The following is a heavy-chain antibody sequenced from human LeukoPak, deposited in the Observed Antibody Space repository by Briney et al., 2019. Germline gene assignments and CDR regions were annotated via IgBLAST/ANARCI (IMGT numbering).Heavy chain of an antibody. D-gene: IGHD7-27*01. CDR1: GFTFTDYS. CDR3: ARESYWGSNAKGFDY. J-gene: IGHJ4*02. Sequence: PGGSLRLSCAASGFTFTDYSINWVRQAPGRGLEWVSYISSPSTHIYCADSVKGRFTISRDNAKNSLYLQMNSLRDEDTAVYYCARESYWGSNAKGFDYWGQGTLVTVSS. CDR2: ISSPSTHI. V-gene: IGHV3-48*02.